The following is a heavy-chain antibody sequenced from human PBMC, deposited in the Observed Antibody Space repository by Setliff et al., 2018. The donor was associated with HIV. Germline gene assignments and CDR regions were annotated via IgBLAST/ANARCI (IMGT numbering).Heavy chain of an antibody. Sequence: GGSLRLSCRGSGFTFSTAWMNWVRQAPGKGLEWVGRIKSKASGGTTDYAAPVKGRFTISRDDSRNTLFLQMNSLQTEDTAVYYCTTEDGTYMYYFDYWGLGTLVTVSS. D-gene: IGHD1-1*01. V-gene: IGHV3-15*01. CDR1: GFTFSTAW. CDR2: IKSKASGGTT. J-gene: IGHJ4*02. CDR3: TTEDGTYMYYFDY.